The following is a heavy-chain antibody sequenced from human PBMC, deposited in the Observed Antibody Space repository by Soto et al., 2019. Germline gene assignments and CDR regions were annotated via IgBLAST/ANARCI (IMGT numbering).Heavy chain of an antibody. J-gene: IGHJ4*02. D-gene: IGHD1-26*01. V-gene: IGHV3-23*01. CDR2: ISGSGGST. CDR3: AKTPGRNSGSDY. Sequence: EVQLLESGGGLVQPGGSLRLSCAASGFTFSSYAMSWVRQAPGKGLEWVSAISGSGGSTYYADSVKGRFTISRDNSKHTLYLQMNSLRAEDTAVYYCAKTPGRNSGSDYWGQGTLVTVSS. CDR1: GFTFSSYA.